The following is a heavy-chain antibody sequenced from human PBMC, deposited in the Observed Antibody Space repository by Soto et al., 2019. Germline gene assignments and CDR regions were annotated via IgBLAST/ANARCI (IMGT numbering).Heavy chain of an antibody. D-gene: IGHD6-6*01. CDR2: INPNSGGT. V-gene: IGHV1-2*04. CDR3: TRQVLSARRGGGYYYYGMDV. CDR1: GYTFTGYY. Sequence: ASVKVSCKASGYTFTGYYMHWVRQAPGQGLEWMGWINPNSGGTNYAQKYKGWVTMTRDTSISTAYMKMSRLRSDDTAVYYSTRQVLSARRGGGYYYYGMDVWGQGTTVTVSS. J-gene: IGHJ6*02.